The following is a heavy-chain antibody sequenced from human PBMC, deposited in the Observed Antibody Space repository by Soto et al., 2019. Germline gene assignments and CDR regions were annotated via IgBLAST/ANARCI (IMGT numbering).Heavy chain of an antibody. CDR2: IYSGGST. V-gene: IGHV3-53*01. D-gene: IGHD3-3*01. CDR3: ARGYDFWSGPSYVMDV. J-gene: IGHJ6*02. Sequence: EVQLVESGGGLIQPGGSLRLSCAASGFTVSSNYMSWVRQAPGKGLEWVSVIYSGGSTYYADSVKGRFTISRDNSKTTLYLQMNSLRAEDTAVYYCARGYDFWSGPSYVMDVWGQGTTVTVSS. CDR1: GFTVSSNY.